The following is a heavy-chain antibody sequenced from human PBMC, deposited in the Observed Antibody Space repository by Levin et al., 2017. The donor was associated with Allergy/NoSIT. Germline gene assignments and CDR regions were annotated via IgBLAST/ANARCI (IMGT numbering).Heavy chain of an antibody. D-gene: IGHD3-10*01. Sequence: PSETLSLTCAASGFTFSSYAMSWVRQAPGKGLEWVSAISGSGGSTYYADSVKGRFTISRDNSKNTLYLQMNSLRAEDTAVYYCAKGRRVQGVIKPYYFDYWGQGTLVTVSS. J-gene: IGHJ4*02. V-gene: IGHV3-23*01. CDR3: AKGRRVQGVIKPYYFDY. CDR1: GFTFSSYA. CDR2: ISGSGGST.